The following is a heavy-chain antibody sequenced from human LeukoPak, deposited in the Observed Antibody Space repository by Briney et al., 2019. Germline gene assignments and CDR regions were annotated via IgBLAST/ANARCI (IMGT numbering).Heavy chain of an antibody. D-gene: IGHD3-10*01. J-gene: IGHJ4*02. CDR2: IYYSGST. Sequence: SETLSLTCTVSGGSVSSGSYYWSWIRQPPGKGLEWIGYIYYSGSTYYNPSLRSRVTISVDTSKNQFSLKLTSVTAADTAVYYCVREWAYYGSGSYVRGQGTLVTVSS. CDR1: GGSVSSGSYY. CDR3: VREWAYYGSGSYV. V-gene: IGHV4-30-4*08.